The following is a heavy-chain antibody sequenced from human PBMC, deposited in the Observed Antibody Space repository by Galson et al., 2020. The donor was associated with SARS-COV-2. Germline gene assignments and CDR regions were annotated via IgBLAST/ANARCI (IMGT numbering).Heavy chain of an antibody. D-gene: IGHD3-22*01. CDR1: GGSISSGGYY. CDR3: ATEPFPYYYDSSGYQ. Sequence: SETLSLTCTVSGGSISSGGYYWSWIRQHPGKGLEWIGYIYYSGSTYYNPSLKSRVTISVDTSKNQFSLKLSSVTAADTAVYYCATEPFPYYYDSSGYQWGQGTLVTVSS. J-gene: IGHJ4*02. CDR2: IYYSGST. V-gene: IGHV4-31*03.